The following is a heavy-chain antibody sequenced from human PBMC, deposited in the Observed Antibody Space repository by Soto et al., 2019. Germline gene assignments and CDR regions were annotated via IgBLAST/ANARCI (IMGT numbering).Heavy chain of an antibody. V-gene: IGHV3-21*01. CDR3: AREYYYDSSGYYSDSDALDI. J-gene: IGHJ3*02. Sequence: ESGGGLVKPGGSLRLSCAASGFTFSSYSMNWVRQAPGKGLEWVSSISSSSSYIYYADSVKGRFTISRDNAKNSLYLQMNSLRAEDTAVYYCAREYYYDSSGYYSDSDALDIWGQGTMVTVSS. CDR1: GFTFSSYS. CDR2: ISSSSSYI. D-gene: IGHD3-22*01.